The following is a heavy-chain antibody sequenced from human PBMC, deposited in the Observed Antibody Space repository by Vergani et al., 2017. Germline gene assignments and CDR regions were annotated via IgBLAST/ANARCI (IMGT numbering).Heavy chain of an antibody. D-gene: IGHD3-10*01. CDR2: IYYSGST. CDR3: ARQPRFGERPVDY. J-gene: IGHJ4*02. Sequence: QLQLQESGPGLVKPSETLSLTCTVSGGSISSSSYYWGWIRQPPGKGLEWIGSIYYSGSTYYNPSLKSRVTISVDTSKNQFSLKLSSVTAADTAVYYCARQPRFGERPVDYWGQGTLVTVSS. V-gene: IGHV4-39*01. CDR1: GGSISSSSYY.